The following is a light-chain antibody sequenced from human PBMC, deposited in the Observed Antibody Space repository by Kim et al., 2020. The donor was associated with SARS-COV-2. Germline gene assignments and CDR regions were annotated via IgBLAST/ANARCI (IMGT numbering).Light chain of an antibody. V-gene: IGLV2-14*03. Sequence: QSALTQPASVSGSPEQSITISCTGTSSDVGGYNYVSWYQQHPGKAPKLMIYDVSKRPSGIPERFSGSNSGNTATLTISGTQAMDEADYYCQAWDSSTAWVFGGGTQLTVL. CDR2: DVS. J-gene: IGLJ3*02. CDR3: QAWDSSTAWV. CDR1: SSDVGGYNY.